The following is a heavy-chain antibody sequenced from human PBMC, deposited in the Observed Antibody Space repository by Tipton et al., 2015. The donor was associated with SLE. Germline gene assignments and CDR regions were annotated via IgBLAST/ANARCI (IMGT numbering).Heavy chain of an antibody. V-gene: IGHV4-59*11. Sequence: TLSLTCTVSGGSTSSHYWTWIRQPPGKGLEWIGYIYYSGSTNYNPSLKSRVTISVDTSKNQFSLKLRSVTAADTAVYYCAREGYSWAGGMDVWGQGTTVTVSS. CDR2: IYYSGST. J-gene: IGHJ6*02. D-gene: IGHD2-8*02. CDR1: GGSTSSHY. CDR3: AREGYSWAGGMDV.